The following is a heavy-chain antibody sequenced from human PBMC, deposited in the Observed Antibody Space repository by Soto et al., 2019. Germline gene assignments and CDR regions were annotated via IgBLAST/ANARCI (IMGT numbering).Heavy chain of an antibody. CDR1: GGSISSYY. Sequence: PSETLSLTCTVSGGSISSYYWSWIRQPPGKGLEWIGYIYYSGSTNYNPSLKSRVTISVDTSKNQFSLKLSSVTAADTAVYYCARVYGDYVFDYWGQGTLVTVSS. CDR2: IYYSGST. D-gene: IGHD4-17*01. CDR3: ARVYGDYVFDY. J-gene: IGHJ4*02. V-gene: IGHV4-59*01.